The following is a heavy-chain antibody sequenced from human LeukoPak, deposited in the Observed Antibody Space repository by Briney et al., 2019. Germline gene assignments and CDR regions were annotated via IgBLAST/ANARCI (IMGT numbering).Heavy chain of an antibody. Sequence: GGSLRLSCAASGFTFSSYSMNWVRQAPGKGLEWVSSISSSSSYIYYADSVKGRFTISRDNAKNSLYLQMNSPRAEDTAVYYCAGIAAAGDAFDIWGQGTMVTVSS. V-gene: IGHV3-21*01. D-gene: IGHD6-13*01. J-gene: IGHJ3*02. CDR3: AGIAAAGDAFDI. CDR1: GFTFSSYS. CDR2: ISSSSSYI.